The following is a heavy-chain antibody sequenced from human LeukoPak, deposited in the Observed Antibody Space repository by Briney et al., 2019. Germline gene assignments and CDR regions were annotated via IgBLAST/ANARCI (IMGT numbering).Heavy chain of an antibody. Sequence: GGYLRLSCAGSGFTFNNYWMHWVRQVPGKGLEWVSRINGDGRSTSYADSVKGRFTITRDNAKYTLFLQMNDLGAGDTAVYYCAKDRGAPDFYYYYYGMDVWGQGTTVTVSS. CDR2: INGDGRST. CDR3: AKDRGAPDFYYYYYGMDV. J-gene: IGHJ6*02. D-gene: IGHD1-14*01. V-gene: IGHV3-74*01. CDR1: GFTFNNYW.